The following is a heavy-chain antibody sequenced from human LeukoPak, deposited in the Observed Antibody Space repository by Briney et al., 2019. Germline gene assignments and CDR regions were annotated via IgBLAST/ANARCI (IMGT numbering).Heavy chain of an antibody. Sequence: GASVKVSCKASGYTFTSYAINWVRQAPGQGLEWMGWINTNTGNPTYAQGFTGRFVFSLDTSVSTAYLQISSLKAEDTAVYYCARDQAARGPYYYYYMDVWGKGTTVTVSS. CDR3: ARDQAARGPYYYYYMDV. J-gene: IGHJ6*03. D-gene: IGHD3-10*01. CDR1: GYTFTSYA. CDR2: INTNTGNP. V-gene: IGHV7-4-1*02.